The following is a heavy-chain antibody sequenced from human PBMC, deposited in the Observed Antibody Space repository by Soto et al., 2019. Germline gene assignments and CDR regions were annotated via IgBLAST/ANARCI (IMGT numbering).Heavy chain of an antibody. CDR3: AKDGPDDSSGYFSFEY. D-gene: IGHD3-22*01. Sequence: SGGSLRLSCGASGFTFSNYWMNWVRQAPGKGLEWVANIKQDGSEKNYVDSVKGRFTISRDNAKNSLYRQMNSLSADDTAVFYCAKDGPDDSSGYFSFEYWGQGTLVTVSS. CDR1: GFTFSNYW. CDR2: IKQDGSEK. J-gene: IGHJ4*02. V-gene: IGHV3-7*03.